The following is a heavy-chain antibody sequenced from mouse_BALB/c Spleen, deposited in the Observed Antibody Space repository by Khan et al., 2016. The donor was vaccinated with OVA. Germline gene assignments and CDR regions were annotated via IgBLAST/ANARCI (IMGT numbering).Heavy chain of an antibody. D-gene: IGHD1-1*02. Sequence: QVQLQQPGAELVKPGASVRLSCKSSGYTFTSYYLYWVKQRPGQGLEWIGDINPNNAGTNFNEKFKSKATLTVDKSSSTAYMQLRSLTSEDSAVYYCTRSGYGGFAYWGQGTLVTVSA. CDR1: GYTFTSYY. CDR3: TRSGYGGFAY. CDR2: INPNNAGT. J-gene: IGHJ3*01. V-gene: IGHV1S81*02.